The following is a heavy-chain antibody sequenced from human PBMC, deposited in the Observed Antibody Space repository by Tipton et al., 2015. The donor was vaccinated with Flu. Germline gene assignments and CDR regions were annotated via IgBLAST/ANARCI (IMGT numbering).Heavy chain of an antibody. J-gene: IGHJ3*01. CDR3: ARDKGGGTYTFDV. CDR2: IYPAGGGI. CDR1: GYTFTSYN. Sequence: QSGPEVKTPGASVKVSCKASGYTFTSYNKHWVRQAPGQGLEWMGIIYPAGGGISYAQKFQGRVIMTRDRSTGTVHMELSTLRSDDTAMYYCARDKGGGTYTFDVWGQGTMVTVSS. D-gene: IGHD1-1*01. V-gene: IGHV1-46*01.